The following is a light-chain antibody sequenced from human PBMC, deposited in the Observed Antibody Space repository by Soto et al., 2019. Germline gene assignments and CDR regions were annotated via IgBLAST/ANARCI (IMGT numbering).Light chain of an antibody. CDR1: QSVRSRY. CDR2: GAS. V-gene: IGKV3-20*01. CDR3: QQYDTSPGT. Sequence: EIVLTQSPGTLSLSPGERATLSCRASQSVRSRYLAWYQQKPGRAPRLLIYGASNRATGIPDRFSGSGSGTDFTLTVSRLEPADFEVYFCQQYDTSPGTFGQGTKVEIK. J-gene: IGKJ1*01.